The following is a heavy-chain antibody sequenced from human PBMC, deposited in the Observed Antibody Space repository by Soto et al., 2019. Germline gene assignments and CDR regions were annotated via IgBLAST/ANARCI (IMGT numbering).Heavy chain of an antibody. CDR3: AKDSIMFGGGIYGMDV. CDR1: GFTFSSYA. Sequence: VGSLRLSCAASGFTFSSYAMSWVRQAPGKGLEWVSAISGSGGSTYYADSVKGRFTISRDNSKNTLYLQMNSLRAEDTAVYYCAKDSIMFGGGIYGMDVWGQGTTVTVSS. J-gene: IGHJ6*02. V-gene: IGHV3-23*01. D-gene: IGHD3-16*01. CDR2: ISGSGGST.